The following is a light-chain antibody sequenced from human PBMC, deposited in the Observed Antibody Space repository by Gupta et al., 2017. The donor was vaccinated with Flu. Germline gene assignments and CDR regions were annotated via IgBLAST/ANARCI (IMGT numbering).Light chain of an antibody. V-gene: IGKV3-20*01. J-gene: IGKJ4*01. Sequence: LTQSPDTLSQSPGDRVTVSCRLSESVSSTYLACYQQRPGQSPRLLIYRASRRAPDIPDRFIGTESGTDFALTISGLQPEDSATYFCQQDGSIPPTFGGGTKVEVK. CDR3: QQDGSIPPT. CDR1: ESVSSTY. CDR2: RAS.